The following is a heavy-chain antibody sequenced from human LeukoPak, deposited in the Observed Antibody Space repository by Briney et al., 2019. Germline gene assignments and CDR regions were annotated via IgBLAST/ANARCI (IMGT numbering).Heavy chain of an antibody. Sequence: PGGSLRLSCAASGFTFSSYAMNWVRQAPGKGLEWVSYISSSSSAICYADSVKGRFTISRDNAKNSLYLQMNSLRDEDTAVYYCARGYTYRPNFDYWGQGTLVTVSS. D-gene: IGHD5-18*01. CDR3: ARGYTYRPNFDY. CDR1: GFTFSSYA. J-gene: IGHJ4*02. CDR2: ISSSSSAI. V-gene: IGHV3-48*02.